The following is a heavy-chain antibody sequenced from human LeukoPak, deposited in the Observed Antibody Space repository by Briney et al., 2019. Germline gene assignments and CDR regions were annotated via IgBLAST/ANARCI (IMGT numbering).Heavy chain of an antibody. CDR3: VRGPLLGHDSSGPGFDI. V-gene: IGHV1-46*04. D-gene: IGHD3-22*01. J-gene: IGHJ3*02. CDR1: GYTFTNHF. Sequence: ASVRVSCKASGYTFTNHFLHWVRQAPGQGLEWIAVINPTEGSTSYAQNLQGRVTVTTDASTNIVYMNLSSLKSDDTAMYYCVRGPLLGHDSSGPGFDIWGQGTLVTVSS. CDR2: INPTEGST.